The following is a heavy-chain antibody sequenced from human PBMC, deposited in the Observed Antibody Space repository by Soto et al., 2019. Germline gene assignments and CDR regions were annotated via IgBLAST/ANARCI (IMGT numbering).Heavy chain of an antibody. J-gene: IGHJ6*03. V-gene: IGHV2-5*02. CDR1: GFSLSTSGVG. Sequence: SGPTLVKPTQTLTLTCTFSGFSLSTSGVGVGWIRQPPGKALEWLALIYWDDDKRYSPSLKSRLTITKDTSKNQVVLTMTNMDPVDTATYYCAHEYGSGSYRFTVGYYYYMDVWGKGTTVTVSS. CDR2: IYWDDDK. CDR3: AHEYGSGSYRFTVGYYYYMDV. D-gene: IGHD3-10*01.